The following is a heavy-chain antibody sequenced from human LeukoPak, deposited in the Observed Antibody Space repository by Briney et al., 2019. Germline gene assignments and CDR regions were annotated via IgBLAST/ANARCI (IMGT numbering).Heavy chain of an antibody. CDR3: ARLVVPEAFDFDT. CDR1: SGSITTYY. D-gene: IGHD3-16*02. J-gene: IGHJ4*02. Sequence: SDTLSLTCCVSSGSITTYYWNWIRQAPAKEPEWIAYIHHTASTTSNPSLKSRVTLPIDPSKCQFFLRLTSVPAADTAVYYCARLVVPEAFDFDTWGQGTLVTVSS. V-gene: IGHV4-59*08. CDR2: IHHTAST.